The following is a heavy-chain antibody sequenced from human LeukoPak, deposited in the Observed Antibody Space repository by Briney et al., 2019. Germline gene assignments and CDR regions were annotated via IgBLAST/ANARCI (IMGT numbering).Heavy chain of an antibody. CDR3: ARHYGP. Sequence: SETLSLTCAVYGGSFSGYYWSWIRQPPGKGLEWIGYMYHTGSTYYNPSLKSRVTISVDTSKNQFSLKLNSVTAADTAVYYCARHYGPWGQGTPVTVSS. CDR2: MYHTGST. V-gene: IGHV4-59*08. CDR1: GGSFSGYY. D-gene: IGHD3-10*01. J-gene: IGHJ5*02.